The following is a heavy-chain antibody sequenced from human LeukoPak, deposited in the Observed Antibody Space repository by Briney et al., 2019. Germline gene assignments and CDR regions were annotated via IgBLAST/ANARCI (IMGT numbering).Heavy chain of an antibody. D-gene: IGHD1-26*01. V-gene: IGHV3-30*02. CDR1: GFTFSSYG. CDR2: IRSDGSNK. J-gene: IGHJ4*02. Sequence: GGSLRLSCAASGFTFSSYGMHWVRQAPGKGLEWVAFIRSDGSNKYCADSVKGRFTISRDNSKNTLYLQMNSLRPEDTAVYYCAKHSHSGSYFGYFDYWGQGTLVTVSS. CDR3: AKHSHSGSYFGYFDY.